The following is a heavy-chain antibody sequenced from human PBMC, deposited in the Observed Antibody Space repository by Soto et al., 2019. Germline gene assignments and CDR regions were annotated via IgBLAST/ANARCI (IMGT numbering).Heavy chain of an antibody. D-gene: IGHD3-3*02. CDR2: IDPSDSYT. V-gene: IGHV5-10-1*01. CDR3: ASTHFSVRENLDGMDF. Sequence: WGSRMSQKQGKGLEWMGSIDPSDSYTNYSPPFQAPVTISADKSISTAYLQWSSLNASDTPMYYCASTHFSVRENLDGMDFWGQGTTVTV. J-gene: IGHJ6*02. CDR1: W.